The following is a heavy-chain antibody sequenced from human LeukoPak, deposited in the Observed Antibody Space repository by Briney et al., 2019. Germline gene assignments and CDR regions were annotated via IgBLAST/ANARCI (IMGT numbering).Heavy chain of an antibody. J-gene: IGHJ4*02. Sequence: ASVKVSCKASGYTFTSYGISWVRQAPGQGLEWMGGIIPIFGTANYAQKFQGRVTITADESTSTAYMELSSLRSEDTAVYYCARETPGSYYLNPGLWGQGTLVTVSS. V-gene: IGHV1-69*13. CDR1: GYTFTSYG. CDR3: ARETPGSYYLNPGL. CDR2: IIPIFGTA. D-gene: IGHD1-26*01.